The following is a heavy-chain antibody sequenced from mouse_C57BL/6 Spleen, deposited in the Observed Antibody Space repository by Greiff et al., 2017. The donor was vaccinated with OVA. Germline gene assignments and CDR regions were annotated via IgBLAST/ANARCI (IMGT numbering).Heavy chain of an antibody. CDR2: IRSKSNNYAT. V-gene: IGHV10-1*01. CDR3: VRHDDPAYAMDY. J-gene: IGHJ4*01. Sequence: EVMLVESGGGLVQPKGSLKLSCAASGFSFNTYAMNWVRQAPGKGLEWVARIRSKSNNYATYYADSVKDRFTISRDDSESMLYLQMNNLKTEDTAMYYCVRHDDPAYAMDYWGQGTSVTVSS. CDR1: GFSFNTYA. D-gene: IGHD2-3*01.